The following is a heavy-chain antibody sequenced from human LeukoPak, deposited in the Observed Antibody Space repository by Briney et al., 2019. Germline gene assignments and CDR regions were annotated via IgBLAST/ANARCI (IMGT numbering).Heavy chain of an antibody. J-gene: IGHJ3*02. V-gene: IGHV4-59*01. Sequence: SETLSLTCTVSGGSISSYYWSWIRQPPGKGLEWIGYIYYSGSTNYNPSLKSRVTISVDTSKDQFSLKLSSVTAADTAVYYCARARGAFDIWGQGTMVTVSS. CDR2: IYYSGST. CDR3: ARARGAFDI. CDR1: GGSISSYY.